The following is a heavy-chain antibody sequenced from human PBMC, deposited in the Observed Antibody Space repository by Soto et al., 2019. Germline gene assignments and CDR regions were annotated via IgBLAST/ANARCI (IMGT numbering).Heavy chain of an antibody. CDR3: SRRAPEAFDP. V-gene: IGHV4-39*01. Sequence: PSETLSLTCTVSGGSVGSSAYYWGWIRRAPGKGLEWIGSINSSGSTFSNPSLKSRVTLSVDTSKNRFSLKLTSVTAADTASYYCSRRAPEAFDPWGQGTLVTVSS. CDR2: INSSGST. CDR1: GGSVGSSAYY. J-gene: IGHJ5*02.